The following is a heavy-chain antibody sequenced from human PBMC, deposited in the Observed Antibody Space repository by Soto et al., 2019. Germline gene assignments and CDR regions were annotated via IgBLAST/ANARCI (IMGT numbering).Heavy chain of an antibody. CDR1: GFTFSSYS. CDR2: ISSSSSTI. V-gene: IGHV3-48*02. CDR3: ARDPPYSGRYLDDY. Sequence: EVQLVESGGGLVQPGGSLRLSCAASGFTFSSYSMNWVRQAPGKGLEWVSYISSSSSTIYYADSVKGRFTISRDNAQDALYLQMNSLRYEDTAVYYCARDPPYSGRYLDDYWGQGTLVTVSS. D-gene: IGHD1-26*01. J-gene: IGHJ4*02.